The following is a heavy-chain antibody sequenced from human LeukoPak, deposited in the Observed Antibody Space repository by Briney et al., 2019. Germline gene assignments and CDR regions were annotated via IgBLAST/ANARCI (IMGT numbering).Heavy chain of an antibody. J-gene: IGHJ4*02. V-gene: IGHV3-30*18. D-gene: IGHD1-26*01. Sequence: PGGSLRLSCAASGFTFSSYGMHWVRQAPGKGLEWEAVISYDGSNKYYADSVNGRFTISRDNSKNTLSLQMNSLRAEDTAMYYCAKSPSGRSRISRFDYWGQGILVTVSS. CDR1: GFTFSSYG. CDR2: ISYDGSNK. CDR3: AKSPSGRSRISRFDY.